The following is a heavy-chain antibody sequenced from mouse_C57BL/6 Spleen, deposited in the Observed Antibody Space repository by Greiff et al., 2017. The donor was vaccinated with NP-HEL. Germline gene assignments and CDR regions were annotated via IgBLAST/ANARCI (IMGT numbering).Heavy chain of an antibody. Sequence: VQLVESGAELARPGASVKLSCKASGYTFTSYGISWVKQRTGQGLEWIGEIYPRSGNTYYNEKFKGKATLTADKSSSTAYMELRSLTSEDSAVYFCARNEANGYFDYWGQGTTLTVSS. J-gene: IGHJ2*01. CDR2: IYPRSGNT. CDR1: GYTFTSYG. D-gene: IGHD1-1*01. CDR3: ARNEANGYFDY. V-gene: IGHV1-81*01.